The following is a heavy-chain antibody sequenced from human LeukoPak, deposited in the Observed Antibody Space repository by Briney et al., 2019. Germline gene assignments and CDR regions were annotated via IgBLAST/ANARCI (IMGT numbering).Heavy chain of an antibody. CDR2: IYYSGST. CDR3: VRRAYGSGSYPADY. D-gene: IGHD3-10*01. CDR1: GGSISSDSYY. Sequence: PSETLSLTCTVSGGSISSDSYYWGWIRQPPGKGLEWIGSIYYSGSTYYNPSLKSRVTISVDTSKNQFSLKLTSVTAADTSMCYCVRRAYGSGSYPADYWGQGTLVTVSS. J-gene: IGHJ4*02. V-gene: IGHV4-39*01.